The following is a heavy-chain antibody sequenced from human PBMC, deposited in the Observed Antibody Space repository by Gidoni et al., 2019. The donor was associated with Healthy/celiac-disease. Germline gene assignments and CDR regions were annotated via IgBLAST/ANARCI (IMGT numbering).Heavy chain of an antibody. CDR2: IYSSGST. D-gene: IGHD7-27*01. CDR1: GGSISSYY. CDR3: ARGPPRDWGGGYYFDY. Sequence: QVQLQESGPGLVKPSETLSLTCTVAGGSISSYYWSWLRKPPGKGLEWIGYIYSSGSTNYNPSLKSRVTISVDTSKNQFSLKLSSVTAADTAVYYCARGPPRDWGGGYYFDYWGQGTLVTVSS. V-gene: IGHV4-59*01. J-gene: IGHJ4*02.